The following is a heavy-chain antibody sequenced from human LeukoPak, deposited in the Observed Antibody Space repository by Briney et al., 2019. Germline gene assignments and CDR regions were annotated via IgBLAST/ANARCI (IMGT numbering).Heavy chain of an antibody. J-gene: IGHJ4*02. Sequence: PSQTLSLTCTVSGGSISSGGYYWSWIRQPPGKGLEWIGYIYHSGSTYYNPSLKSRVTMSIDTSKNQFSLKLTSVTAADTALYYCARDPGYGGQMDSWGQGTLVTVFS. CDR1: GGSISSGGYY. V-gene: IGHV4-30-2*01. CDR2: IYHSGST. CDR3: ARDPGYGGQMDS. D-gene: IGHD4-23*01.